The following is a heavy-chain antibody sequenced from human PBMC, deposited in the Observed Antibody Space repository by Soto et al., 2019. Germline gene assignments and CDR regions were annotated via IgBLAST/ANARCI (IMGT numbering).Heavy chain of an antibody. V-gene: IGHV4-31*03. CDR3: ARDTDLTLVTTLDY. CDR2: IYYSGST. CDR1: GGSISSGGYY. Sequence: PSETLSLTCTVSGGSISSGGYYWSWIRQHPGKGLEWIGYIYYSGSTYYNPSLKSRVTISVDTSKNQFSLKLSSVTAADTAVYYCARDTDLTLVTTLDYWGQGTPVTVSS. D-gene: IGHD4-17*01. J-gene: IGHJ4*02.